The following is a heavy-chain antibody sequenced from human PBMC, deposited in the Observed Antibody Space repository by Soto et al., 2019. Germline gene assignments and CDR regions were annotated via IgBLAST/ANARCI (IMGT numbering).Heavy chain of an antibody. Sequence: ASVKVSCKASGYTFTSYGISWVRQAPGQGLELMGWISVKNGNTNYAQRFLGRVTMTTDTSTSTAYMELRSLRSDDTAVYYCARLWQGYDILTGYYPDGFDIWGQGTMVTVSS. CDR3: ARLWQGYDILTGYYPDGFDI. J-gene: IGHJ3*02. V-gene: IGHV1-18*04. D-gene: IGHD3-9*01. CDR1: GYTFTSYG. CDR2: ISVKNGNT.